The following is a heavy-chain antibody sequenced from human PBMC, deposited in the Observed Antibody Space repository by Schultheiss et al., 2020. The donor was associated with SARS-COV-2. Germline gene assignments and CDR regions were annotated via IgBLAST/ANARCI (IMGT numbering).Heavy chain of an antibody. J-gene: IGHJ4*02. V-gene: IGHV4-38-2*01. CDR3: ARPEHHYYDSSGYYYA. CDR1: GYSISSGYY. D-gene: IGHD3-22*01. CDR2: INHSGST. Sequence: SETLSLTCAVSGYSISSGYYWGWIRQPPGKGLEWIGEINHSGSTNYNPSLKSRVTISVDMSKNQFFLKLSSVTAADTAVYYCARPEHHYYDSSGYYYAWGQGTLVTVSS.